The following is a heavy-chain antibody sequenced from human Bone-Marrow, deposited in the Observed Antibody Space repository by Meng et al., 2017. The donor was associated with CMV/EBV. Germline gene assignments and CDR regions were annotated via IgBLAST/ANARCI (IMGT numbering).Heavy chain of an antibody. V-gene: IGHV3-73*01. D-gene: IGHD3-9*01. CDR1: GLRFSGSA. Sequence: GGSLRLSCAASGLRFSGSAIHWVRLPSGRGLEWVARISNRADSHATVYAASVKGRFTVSRDDSKNTAYLQMNSLKPDDTALYYCTTSYFVPVYGGQGTPVTVSS. CDR2: ISNRADSHAT. CDR3: TTSYFVPVY. J-gene: IGHJ4*02.